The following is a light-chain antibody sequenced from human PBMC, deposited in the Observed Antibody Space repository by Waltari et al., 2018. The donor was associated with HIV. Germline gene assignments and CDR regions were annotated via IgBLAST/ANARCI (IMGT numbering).Light chain of an antibody. J-gene: IGLJ1*01. CDR1: SPRRDP. CDR2: GRD. V-gene: IGLV3-19*01. Sequence: SSDLRQDPAVSVALGQTVRITGQGDSPRRDPANRYQQKPGQAPVVVMYGRDNRPSGIPDRFSGSSSGNTGSLTITGAQAEDEAVYYCDSRDTNDKHHVFGTGTKVTV. CDR3: DSRDTNDKHHV.